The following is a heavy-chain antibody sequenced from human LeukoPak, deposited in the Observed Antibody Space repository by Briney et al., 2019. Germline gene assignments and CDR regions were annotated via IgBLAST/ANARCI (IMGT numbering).Heavy chain of an antibody. V-gene: IGHV3-48*03. CDR3: ARVNGAPDWFDP. CDR2: ISSSGSTI. Sequence: PGGSLRLSCAASGFTFSRYEMNWVRQAPGKGLEWVSYISSSGSTIYYADSVKGRFTISRDNAKNSLYLQMNSLRAEDTAVYYCARVNGAPDWFDPWGQGTLVTVSS. D-gene: IGHD1-26*01. CDR1: GFTFSRYE. J-gene: IGHJ5*02.